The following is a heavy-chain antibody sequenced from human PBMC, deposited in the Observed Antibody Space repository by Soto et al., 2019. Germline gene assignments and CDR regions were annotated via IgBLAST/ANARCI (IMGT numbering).Heavy chain of an antibody. D-gene: IGHD2-2*01. CDR2: ISYDGSNK. Sequence: GGSLRLSCAASGFTFSSYAMHWVRQAPGKGLEWVAVISYDGSNKYYADSVKGRFTISRDNSKNTLYLQMNSLRAEDTAVYYCARDGRVVPAAHFDYWGQGTLVTVSS. CDR3: ARDGRVVPAAHFDY. CDR1: GFTFSSYA. J-gene: IGHJ4*02. V-gene: IGHV3-30-3*01.